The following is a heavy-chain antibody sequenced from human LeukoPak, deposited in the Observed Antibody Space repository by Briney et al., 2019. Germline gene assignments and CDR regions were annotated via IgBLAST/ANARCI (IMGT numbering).Heavy chain of an antibody. V-gene: IGHV4-39*01. J-gene: IGHJ3*01. Sequence: PSETLSLTCTVSDDSISSSNYYWAWIRQPPGKGLERIGGLYYSGTTYYNPSLKSRVTISVDTSENQVSLKLSSVTATDTAVYYCARPRVAAAFFYPFDVWGHGTMVTVSS. CDR2: LYYSGTT. CDR3: ARPRVAAAFFYPFDV. D-gene: IGHD2-2*01. CDR1: DDSISSSNYY.